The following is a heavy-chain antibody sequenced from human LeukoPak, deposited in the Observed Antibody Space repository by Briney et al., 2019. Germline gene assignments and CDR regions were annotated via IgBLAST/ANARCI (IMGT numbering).Heavy chain of an antibody. Sequence: GGSLRLSCAASGSTFSRFGMNWARQAPGKGLEWVASINHNRNVNYYVDSVKGRFTISRDNAKNSLYLQMSNLRAEDTAVYFCARGGGLDVWGQGATVTVSS. CDR3: ARGGGLDV. D-gene: IGHD3-16*01. J-gene: IGHJ6*02. CDR2: INHNRNVN. CDR1: GSTFSRFG. V-gene: IGHV3-7*03.